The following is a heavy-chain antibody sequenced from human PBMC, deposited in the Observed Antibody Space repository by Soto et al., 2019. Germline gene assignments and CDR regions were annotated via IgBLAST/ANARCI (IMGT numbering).Heavy chain of an antibody. CDR1: GFTFSGYA. CDR3: ASSWQWLANFDY. D-gene: IGHD6-19*01. Sequence: GGSLRLSCAASGFTFSGYAMHWVRQAPGKGLEWVAVISYDGSNKYYADSVKGRFTISRDNSKNTLYLQMNSLRAEDTAVYYCASSWQWLANFDYWGQGTLVTVSS. V-gene: IGHV3-30-3*01. CDR2: ISYDGSNK. J-gene: IGHJ4*02.